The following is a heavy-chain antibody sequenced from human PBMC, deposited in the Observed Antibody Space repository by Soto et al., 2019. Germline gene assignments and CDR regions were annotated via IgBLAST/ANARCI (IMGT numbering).Heavy chain of an antibody. Sequence: SETLSLTCTVSGGSISSYYWSWIRQPPGKGLEWIGYIYYSGSTNYNPSLKSRVTISVDTSKNQFSLKLSSVTAADTAVYYCARHHEVTTWIFDYWGQGTLVTVSS. V-gene: IGHV4-59*08. CDR2: IYYSGST. D-gene: IGHD4-4*01. CDR3: ARHHEVTTWIFDY. J-gene: IGHJ4*02. CDR1: GGSISSYY.